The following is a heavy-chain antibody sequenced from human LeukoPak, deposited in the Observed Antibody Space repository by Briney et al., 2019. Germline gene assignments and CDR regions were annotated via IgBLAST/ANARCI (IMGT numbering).Heavy chain of an antibody. V-gene: IGHV4-38-2*01. CDR1: GYSISSGYY. Sequence: SETLSLTCAVSGYSISSGYYWGWIRQPPGKGLEWIGSIYHSGSTYYNPSLKSRVTISVDTSKNQFSLKLSSVTAADTAVYYCARSTQWELLVPASPFDPWGQGTLVTVSS. CDR2: IYHSGST. J-gene: IGHJ5*02. CDR3: ARSTQWELLVPASPFDP. D-gene: IGHD1-26*01.